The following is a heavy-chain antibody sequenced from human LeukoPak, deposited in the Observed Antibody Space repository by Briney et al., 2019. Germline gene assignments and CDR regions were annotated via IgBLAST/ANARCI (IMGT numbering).Heavy chain of an antibody. Sequence: GGSLRLSCAVSGVTLSNYGMSWVRQAPGKGVEWVAGISGSGGGAQYADSVKAPFTISRDNAKNTLYLHMNSLRAEDTAMYFCAKRGVVIRVFLVGFHKEAYYFDFWGQGVLVTVSS. V-gene: IGHV3-23*01. CDR1: GVTLSNYG. J-gene: IGHJ4*02. D-gene: IGHD3-10*01. CDR2: ISGSGGGA. CDR3: AKRGVVIRVFLVGFHKEAYYFDF.